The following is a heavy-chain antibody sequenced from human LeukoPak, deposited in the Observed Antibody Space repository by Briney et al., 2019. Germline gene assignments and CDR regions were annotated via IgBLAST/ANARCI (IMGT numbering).Heavy chain of an antibody. CDR2: IRPSGENT. Sequence: GGSLRLSCAASGFTFSSYDMTWVRQAPGRGLEWVSSIRPSGENTYYGDSVKGRFTISRDNSKNTVYLQMNNMRVDDTAVYYCARVAGWRWFDPWGQGTLVTVSS. J-gene: IGHJ5*02. CDR3: ARVAGWRWFDP. CDR1: GFTFSSYD. D-gene: IGHD6-19*01. V-gene: IGHV3-23*01.